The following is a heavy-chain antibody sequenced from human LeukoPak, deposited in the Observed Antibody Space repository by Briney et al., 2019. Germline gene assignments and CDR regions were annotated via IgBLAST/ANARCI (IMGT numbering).Heavy chain of an antibody. CDR2: ITGSSYDI. D-gene: IGHD3-10*01. V-gene: IGHV3-21*06. Sequence: PGGSLRLACAASGFTFSSYTMNWVRQAPEKGLEWVSSITGSSYDIYYADSVRGRFTISRDNAKNSLFLQMNSLRAEDTALYYCTRDADPIELKDYWGQGTLVTVSS. CDR1: GFTFSSYT. CDR3: TRDADPIELKDY. J-gene: IGHJ4*02.